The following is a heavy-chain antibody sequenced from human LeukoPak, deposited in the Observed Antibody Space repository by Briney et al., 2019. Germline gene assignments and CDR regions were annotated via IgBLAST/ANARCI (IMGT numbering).Heavy chain of an antibody. D-gene: IGHD5-12*01. V-gene: IGHV3-15*01. J-gene: IGHJ4*02. CDR3: AKPRVCSGHDCAFDY. CDR1: GFTFSNAW. CDR2: IKSKTDGGTT. Sequence: GGSLRLSCAASGFTFSNAWMSWVRQAPGKGLEWVGRIKSKTDGGTTDYAAPVKGRFTISRDDSKNTLYLQMNSLRTEDTAVYYCAKPRVCSGHDCAFDYWGQGTLVTVSS.